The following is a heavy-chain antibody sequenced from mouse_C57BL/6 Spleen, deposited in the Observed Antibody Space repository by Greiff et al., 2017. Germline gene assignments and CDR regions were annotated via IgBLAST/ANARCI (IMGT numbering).Heavy chain of an antibody. CDR1: GYTFTSYW. CDR3: ARSLYMGDY. D-gene: IGHD2-12*01. J-gene: IGHJ2*01. CDR2: IYPSDSET. V-gene: IGHV1-61*01. Sequence: VQLQQPGAELVRPGSSVKLSCKASGYTFTSYWMDWVKQRPGQGLAWIGNIYPSDSETHYNQKFKDKATLTVDKSSSTAYMQLSSLTSEDSAVYYCARSLYMGDYWGQGTTLTVSS.